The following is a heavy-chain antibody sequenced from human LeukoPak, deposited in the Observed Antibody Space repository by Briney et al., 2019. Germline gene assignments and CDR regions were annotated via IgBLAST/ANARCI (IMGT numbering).Heavy chain of an antibody. Sequence: PGGSRRLSCAVSGFTFSSYWMSWVRQAPGEGLGWVANIKQDGREKSYVDSGKGRFTISRDNAKNSLYLQMNSLRAEDTAVYYCARDLYSGSLFWFDPWGQGTLVTVSS. CDR1: GFTFSSYW. V-gene: IGHV3-7*01. CDR3: ARDLYSGSLFWFDP. J-gene: IGHJ5*02. D-gene: IGHD1-26*01. CDR2: IKQDGREK.